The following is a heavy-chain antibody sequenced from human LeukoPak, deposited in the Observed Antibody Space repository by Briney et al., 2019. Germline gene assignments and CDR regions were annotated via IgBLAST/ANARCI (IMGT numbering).Heavy chain of an antibody. Sequence: SETLSLTCAVYGGSFSGYYWSWIRQPPGKGLEWIREINHSGSTNYNPSLKSRVTISVDTSKNQFSLKLNSVTAADTAVYYCARGRPRIAVAGILFDYWGQGTLVTVSS. J-gene: IGHJ4*02. CDR3: ARGRPRIAVAGILFDY. CDR2: INHSGST. D-gene: IGHD6-19*01. CDR1: GGSFSGYY. V-gene: IGHV4-34*01.